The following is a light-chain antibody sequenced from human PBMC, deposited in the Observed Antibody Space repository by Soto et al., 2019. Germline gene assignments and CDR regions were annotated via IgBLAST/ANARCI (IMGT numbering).Light chain of an antibody. Sequence: QSVLTQSPSASASLGASVKLTCTLSSGHSSYAIAWHQQQPEKGPRYLMKVNSDGSHNKGDGIPDRFSGSSSGAERYLTISSLQSGDEADYYCQTWGTGIRVFGGGTQLTVL. CDR1: SGHSSYA. J-gene: IGLJ2*01. CDR2: VNSDGSH. CDR3: QTWGTGIRV. V-gene: IGLV4-69*01.